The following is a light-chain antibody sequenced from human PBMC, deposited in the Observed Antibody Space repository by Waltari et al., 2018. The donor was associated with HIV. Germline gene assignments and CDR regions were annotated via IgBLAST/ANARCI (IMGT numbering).Light chain of an antibody. Sequence: QSVLTQPPAVSGAPGQRVTIPCTGNRSNLGAGYNVHWYQLLPGTAPKLLIYGDKNRPSGVPDRFSGSKSDTSASLAITGLQAEDEADYYCQSYDRSLSAWVFGGGTKLTVL. CDR3: QSYDRSLSAWV. CDR1: RSNLGAGYN. CDR2: GDK. V-gene: IGLV1-40*01. J-gene: IGLJ3*02.